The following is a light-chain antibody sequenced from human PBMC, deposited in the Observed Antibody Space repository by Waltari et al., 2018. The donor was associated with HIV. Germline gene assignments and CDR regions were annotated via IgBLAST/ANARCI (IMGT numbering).Light chain of an antibody. CDR3: QHYGRSPGYT. V-gene: IGKV3-20*01. CDR1: QSISSNY. Sequence: EIVLTQSPGTLSLSPGERATLSCRASQSISSNYLAWYQQKPGQAPRLLIYGASSRATGIPDRFSCSGSGTDFTLTISRLEPEDFSVYYCQHYGRSPGYTFGQGTKLQIK. CDR2: GAS. J-gene: IGKJ2*01.